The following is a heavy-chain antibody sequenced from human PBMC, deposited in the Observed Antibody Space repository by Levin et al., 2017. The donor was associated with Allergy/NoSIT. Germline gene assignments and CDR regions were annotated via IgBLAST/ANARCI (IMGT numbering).Heavy chain of an antibody. V-gene: IGHV3-48*03. D-gene: IGHD3-3*01. CDR2: ISSTGSTI. CDR3: ARQLGNFWSGYNYFDY. CDR1: GFTFSSYE. Sequence: HAGGSLRLSYAASGFTFSSYEMNWVRRAPGKGLEWVSYISSTGSTIYSADSVKGRFTISRDNAKNSLYLHMNSLRAEDTAVYYCARQLGNFWSGYNYFDYWGQGTLVTVSS. J-gene: IGHJ4*02.